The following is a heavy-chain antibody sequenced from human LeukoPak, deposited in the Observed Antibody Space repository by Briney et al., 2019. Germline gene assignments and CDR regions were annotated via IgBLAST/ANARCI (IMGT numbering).Heavy chain of an antibody. CDR3: TRTIMRSLNWFDP. Sequence: PSETPSLTCTVSGGSISSYYWSWIRQPAGKGLEWIGRIRSKANSYATAYAASVKGRFTISRDDSKNTAYLQMNSLKTEDTAVYYCTRTIMRSLNWFDPWGQGTLVTVSS. CDR1: GGSISSYY. D-gene: IGHD1-26*01. J-gene: IGHJ5*02. CDR2: IRSKANSYAT. V-gene: IGHV3-73*01.